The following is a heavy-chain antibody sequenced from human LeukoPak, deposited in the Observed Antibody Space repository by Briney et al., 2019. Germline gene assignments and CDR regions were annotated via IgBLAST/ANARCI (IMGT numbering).Heavy chain of an antibody. CDR2: ISGSGGRT. V-gene: IGHV3-23*01. D-gene: IGHD2-21*01. J-gene: IGHJ4*02. CDR1: GITLSNYG. CDR3: AKRGVVIRVFLVGFHKEAYYFDS. Sequence: PGGSLRLSCAVSGITLSNYGMSWVRQAPGKGLEWVAGISGSGGRTDYADSVKGRFTISRDNSKNTLFLQMESLRAEDTAVYFCAKRGVVIRVFLVGFHKEAYYFDSWGQGAVVTVSS.